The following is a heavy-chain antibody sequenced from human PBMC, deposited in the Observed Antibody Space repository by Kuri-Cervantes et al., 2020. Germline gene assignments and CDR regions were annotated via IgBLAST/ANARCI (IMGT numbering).Heavy chain of an antibody. CDR1: GFTFSDYY. CDR2: ISSSSTYI. D-gene: IGHD1-26*01. Sequence: GESLKISCAASGFTFSDYYMNWVRQAPGKGLEWVSSISSSSTYIYYADSVKGRFTISGDNAKNSLYLQMNSLRAEDTAVYYCARDGSPGAFDIWGQGTMVTVSS. J-gene: IGHJ3*02. CDR3: ARDGSPGAFDI. V-gene: IGHV3-21*01.